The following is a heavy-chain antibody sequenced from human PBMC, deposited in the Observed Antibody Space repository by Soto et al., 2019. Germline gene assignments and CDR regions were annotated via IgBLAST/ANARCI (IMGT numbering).Heavy chain of an antibody. CDR1: GDPISSSKW. CDR3: VRLNRDYYYYGMDV. CDR2: IDQNGIT. V-gene: IGHV4-4*02. Sequence: SESLSLTCAVSGDPISSSKWWTWVRQTPGKGLEWIGKIDQNGITNYNPSLESRVTILKDNSKNQLSLKLTSVTAVDSAVYYCVRLNRDYYYYGMDVWGQGATVTVSS. J-gene: IGHJ6*02.